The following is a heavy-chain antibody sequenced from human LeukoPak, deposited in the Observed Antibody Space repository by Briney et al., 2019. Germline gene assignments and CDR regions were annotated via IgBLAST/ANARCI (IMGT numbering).Heavy chain of an antibody. CDR1: GFSLSTSGVR. J-gene: IGHJ4*02. CDR3: ARIYSDSGSYHFDH. V-gene: IGHV2-70*04. CDR2: IDWDDDT. D-gene: IGHD6-13*01. Sequence: SGPALVKPTQTLTLTCTFSGFSLSTSGVRVSWVRQPLGKALEWLARIDWDDDTFYTPSLKTRLTISKDTSNNQVVLTMTNMDPVDTATYYCARIYSDSGSYHFDHWGRGTLVTVSS.